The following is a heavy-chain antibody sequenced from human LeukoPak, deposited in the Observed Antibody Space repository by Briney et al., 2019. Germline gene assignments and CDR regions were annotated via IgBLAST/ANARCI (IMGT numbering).Heavy chain of an antibody. D-gene: IGHD3-3*01. CDR1: GGTFSSYA. CDR3: ARGYDFWSGYLCY. Sequence: ASVKVSCKASGGTFSSYAISWVRQAPGQGLEWMGGIIPIFGTANYAQKFQGRVTITADESTSTAYMELSSLRSEDTAVYYCARGYDFWSGYLCYWGQGTLVTVSS. V-gene: IGHV1-69*13. J-gene: IGHJ4*02. CDR2: IIPIFGTA.